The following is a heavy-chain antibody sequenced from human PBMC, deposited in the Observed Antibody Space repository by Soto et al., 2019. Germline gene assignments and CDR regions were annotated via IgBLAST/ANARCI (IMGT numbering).Heavy chain of an antibody. CDR3: AGGQQLVRNY. J-gene: IGHJ4*02. CDR1: GGSISSSGYS. Sequence: QLQLQESGSGLVKPSQTLSLTCAVSGGSISSSGYSWSWIRQPPGKGLEWIAYISHSGSTYYNPSLKRRVTISVDRSKNQFALQLCSVTAADTAVYYFAGGQQLVRNYRGKGTLVTVSS. D-gene: IGHD6-13*01. CDR2: ISHSGST. V-gene: IGHV4-30-2*01.